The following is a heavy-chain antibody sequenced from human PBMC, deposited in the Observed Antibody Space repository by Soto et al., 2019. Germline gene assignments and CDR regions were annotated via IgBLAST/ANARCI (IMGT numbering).Heavy chain of an antibody. V-gene: IGHV3-74*01. D-gene: IGHD4-4*01. CDR1: GCTFSSYW. CDR3: ARDGLHDAFDI. CDR2: INSDGSST. Sequence: GGSLRLSCAASGCTFSSYWMHWVRQAPGKGLVWVSRINSDGSSTSYADSVKGRFTISRDNAKNTLYLQMNSLRAEDTAVYYCARDGLHDAFDIWGQGTMVTVSS. J-gene: IGHJ3*02.